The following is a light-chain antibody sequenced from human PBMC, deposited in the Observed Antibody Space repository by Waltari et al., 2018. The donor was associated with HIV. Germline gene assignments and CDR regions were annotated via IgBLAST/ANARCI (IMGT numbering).Light chain of an antibody. J-gene: IGLJ3*02. V-gene: IGLV2-8*01. Sequence: QSALTQPPSASGSLGQAVTISCTGSSSAIGRYDAVAWFQQHPRSAPKLLLYEVTRRPSSVSDRFSGSRSGSTAFLTVAGLQPDDEATYFCSSYGDSLRVLFGGGTNVTVL. CDR3: SSYGDSLRVL. CDR2: EVT. CDR1: SSAIGRYDA.